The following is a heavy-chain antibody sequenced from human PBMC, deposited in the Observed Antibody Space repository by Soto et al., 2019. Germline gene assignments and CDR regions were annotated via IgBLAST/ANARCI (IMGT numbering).Heavy chain of an antibody. D-gene: IGHD6-13*01. V-gene: IGHV1-18*04. CDR2: ISAYNGNT. J-gene: IGHJ6*02. Sequence: ASVKVSCKASGYTFTSYGISWVRQAPGQGLEWMGWISAYNGNTNYAQKLQGRVTMTTDTSASTAYMELRSLRSDDTAVYYCAREGGIAAAGGYYYYGMDVWGQGTTVT. CDR3: AREGGIAAAGGYYYYGMDV. CDR1: GYTFTSYG.